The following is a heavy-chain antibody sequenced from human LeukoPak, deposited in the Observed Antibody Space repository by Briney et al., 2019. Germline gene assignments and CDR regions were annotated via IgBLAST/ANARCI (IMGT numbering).Heavy chain of an antibody. Sequence: GGSLRLSCAASGFTVSSNYMSWVRQAPGKGLEWVSVIYSGGSTYYADSVKGRFTISRDNSKNTLYLQMNSLRAEDTAVYYWARDRVAGPYYYYYYGMDVWGQGTTVTVSS. CDR3: ARDRVAGPYYYYYYGMDV. V-gene: IGHV3-53*01. CDR1: GFTVSSNY. D-gene: IGHD6-19*01. CDR2: IYSGGST. J-gene: IGHJ6*02.